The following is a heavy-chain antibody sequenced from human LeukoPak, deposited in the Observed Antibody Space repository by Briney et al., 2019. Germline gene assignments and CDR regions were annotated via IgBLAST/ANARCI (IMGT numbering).Heavy chain of an antibody. V-gene: IGHV3-9*03. CDR3: AKSRSYYYDSSGYRLDAFDI. CDR1: GFTFDDHA. D-gene: IGHD3-22*01. CDR2: ISWNSGSI. Sequence: PGRSLRLSCAASGFTFDDHAMHWVRQAPGKGLEWVSGISWNSGSIGYADSVKGRFTISRDNAKNSLYLQMNSLRAEDMALYYCAKSRSYYYDSSGYRLDAFDIWGQGTMVTVSS. J-gene: IGHJ3*02.